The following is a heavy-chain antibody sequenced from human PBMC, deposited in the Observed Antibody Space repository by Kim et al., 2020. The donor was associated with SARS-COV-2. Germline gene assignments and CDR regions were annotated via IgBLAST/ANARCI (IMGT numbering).Heavy chain of an antibody. CDR2: IFHSGTT. CDR3: ARLSNGLDV. Sequence: SETLSLTCAVSGGSISNTNWWTWVRQPPGKGLEWIGEIFHSGTTNYNPSLQGRLNLSVDKSKNHFSLRLSSVTAADTAIYYCARLSNGLDVWGQGTTVTV. V-gene: IGHV4-4*02. CDR1: GGSISNTNW. J-gene: IGHJ6*02.